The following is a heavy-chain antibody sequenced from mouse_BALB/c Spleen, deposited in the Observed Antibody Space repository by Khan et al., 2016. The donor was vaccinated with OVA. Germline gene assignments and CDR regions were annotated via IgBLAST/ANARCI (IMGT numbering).Heavy chain of an antibody. V-gene: IGHV3-2*02. Sequence: EVELVESGPGPVNPSQSLSLTCTVTGYSITSDYAWNWIRQFPGNKLEWMGYISYSGRTSYNPSLKSRISINRDTSKNQVFLQLNSVTTEDTATYFCARSVTITTVVATDFDYWGQGTTLTVSS. D-gene: IGHD1-1*01. CDR1: GYSITSDYA. J-gene: IGHJ2*01. CDR3: ARSVTITTVVATDFDY. CDR2: ISYSGRT.